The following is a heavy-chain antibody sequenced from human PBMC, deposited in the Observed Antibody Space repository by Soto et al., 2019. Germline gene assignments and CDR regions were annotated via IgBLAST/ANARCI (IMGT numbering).Heavy chain of an antibody. D-gene: IGHD4-17*01. CDR3: ARVKDFGDLFDS. CDR1: GDSISRNSYY. V-gene: IGHV4-39*01. CDR2: IYHTGRT. J-gene: IGHJ4*02. Sequence: PSETLSLTCTVSGDSISRNSYYWGWVRQPPGKGLEWIGSIYHTGRTNHNPSLRSRVTISVDTSENQFSLRLTSVTAVDTAVYYCARVKDFGDLFDSWGQGTLVT.